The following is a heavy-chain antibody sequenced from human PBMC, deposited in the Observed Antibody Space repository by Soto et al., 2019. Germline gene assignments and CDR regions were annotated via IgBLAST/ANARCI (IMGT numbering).Heavy chain of an antibody. J-gene: IGHJ4*02. CDR3: ARGMRMATIRY. Sequence: QVQLVQSGAEVKKPGASVKVSCKASGYTFTSYDINWLRQATGQGLEWMGWMNPNSGNTGYEQKFQGRVTMTRNTSISTVYMELSSLRSEETAVYYCARGMRMATIRYWGQGTLVTVSS. CDR2: MNPNSGNT. D-gene: IGHD5-12*01. V-gene: IGHV1-8*01. CDR1: GYTFTSYD.